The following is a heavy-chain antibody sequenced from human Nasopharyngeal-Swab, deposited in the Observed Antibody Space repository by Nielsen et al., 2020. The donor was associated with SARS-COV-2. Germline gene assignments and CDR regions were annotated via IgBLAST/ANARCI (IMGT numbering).Heavy chain of an antibody. J-gene: IGHJ2*01. Sequence: SETLSLTCTVSGDSVTSNHYFWGWVRQPPGEGLEWIGSIFYSETPSYNPSLKSRVTISVDRTRNQFSLRLSSVAAADTAVYYCARHAFCNSFCHNWYFDLWGRGTLVTVSS. CDR2: IFYSETP. CDR3: ARHAFCNSFCHNWYFDL. V-gene: IGHV4-39*01. D-gene: IGHD2-2*01. CDR1: GDSVTSNHYF.